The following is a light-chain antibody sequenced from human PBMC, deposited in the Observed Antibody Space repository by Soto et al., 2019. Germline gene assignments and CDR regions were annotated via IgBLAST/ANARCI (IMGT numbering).Light chain of an antibody. Sequence: EIQMTQTPSTLSGSVGDRVTMTCRASQTISSWLAWYQQKPGKAPKLLIYKASTLKSGVPSRFSGSGSGTEFTLTISSLQPDDFATYYCQHYNSYSITFGQGTRLEIK. J-gene: IGKJ5*01. V-gene: IGKV1-5*03. CDR3: QHYNSYSIT. CDR2: KAS. CDR1: QTISSW.